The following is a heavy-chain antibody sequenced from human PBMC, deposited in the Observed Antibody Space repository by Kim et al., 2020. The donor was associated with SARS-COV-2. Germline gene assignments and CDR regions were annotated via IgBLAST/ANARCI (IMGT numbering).Heavy chain of an antibody. CDR3: AKSNVDVLGYYGMVV. Sequence: GGSLRLSCGASGFTFNTYAMAWVRQAPGKGLEWVSSISLSGTSTYYADSVKGRFTMSRDNPQNTLYLQMSSLRAEDTATYYCAKSNVDVLGYYGMVVWG. J-gene: IGHJ6*02. CDR1: GFTFNTYA. D-gene: IGHD3-16*01. V-gene: IGHV3-23*01. CDR2: ISLSGTST.